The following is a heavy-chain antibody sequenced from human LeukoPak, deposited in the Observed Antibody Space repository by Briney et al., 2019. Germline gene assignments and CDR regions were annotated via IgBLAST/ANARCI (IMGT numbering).Heavy chain of an antibody. CDR3: ARDQVGEAFDI. V-gene: IGHV3-7*01. J-gene: IGHJ3*02. Sequence: GGSLRLSCAASGFTFSSYWMSWVRQAPGKGLEWVANIKQDGSEKYYVDSVKGRFTISRGNAKNSLYLQMNSLRAEDTAVYYCARDQVGEAFDIWGQGTMVTVSS. D-gene: IGHD3-16*01. CDR2: IKQDGSEK. CDR1: GFTFSSYW.